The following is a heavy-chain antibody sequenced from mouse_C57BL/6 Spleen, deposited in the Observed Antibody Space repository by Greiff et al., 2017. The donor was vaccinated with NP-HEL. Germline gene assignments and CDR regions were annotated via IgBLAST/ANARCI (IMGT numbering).Heavy chain of an antibody. D-gene: IGHD2-5*01. CDR3: ARDYSKGYVDV. CDR2: LDPSDSYT. J-gene: IGHJ1*03. Sequence: QVQLQQPGAELVMPGASVKLSCKASGYTFTSYWMHWVKQRPGQGLEWIGELDPSDSYTNYNQKFKGKSTLTVDKSSSTAYMQLSSLTSEDSAVYYCARDYSKGYVDVWGTGTTVTVSS. V-gene: IGHV1-69*01. CDR1: GYTFTSYW.